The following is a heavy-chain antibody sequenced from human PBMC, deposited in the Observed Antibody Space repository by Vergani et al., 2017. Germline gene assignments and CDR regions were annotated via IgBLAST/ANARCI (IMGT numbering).Heavy chain of an antibody. V-gene: IGHV1-2*02. D-gene: IGHD2-2*03. J-gene: IGHJ5*02. Sequence: QVQLVQSGAEVKKPGASVKVSRKASGYTFTGYYMHWVRQAPGQGLEWVGWINPNSGGTNYAQKFQGRVTMTRDTSISTAYMELSRLRSDDTAVYYCARDGYCSSTSCYGWFDPWGQGTLVTVSS. CDR1: GYTFTGYY. CDR2: INPNSGGT. CDR3: ARDGYCSSTSCYGWFDP.